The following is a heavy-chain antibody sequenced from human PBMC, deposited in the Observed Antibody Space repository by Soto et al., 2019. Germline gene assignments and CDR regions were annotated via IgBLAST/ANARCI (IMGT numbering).Heavy chain of an antibody. J-gene: IGHJ4*02. D-gene: IGHD4-17*01. CDR1: GYTFTASG. V-gene: IGHV1-18*01. Sequence: QVQLVQSGPEVQKPGASLKVSCKASGYTFTASGISWVRQAPGQGREWMGGNSIYNGHTEYSPKILGRVVMTTDTSADKAYLELKSVRPDDAALYYCARWDDYGAFDQYHFVQWGQGTLVTVSS. CDR2: NSIYNGHT. CDR3: ARWDDYGAFDQYHFVQ.